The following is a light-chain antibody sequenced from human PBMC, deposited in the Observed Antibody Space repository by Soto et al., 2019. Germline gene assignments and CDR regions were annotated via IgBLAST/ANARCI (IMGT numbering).Light chain of an antibody. Sequence: QSALTQPASVSGSPGQSITISCTGTSGDIGSYNRVSWYQQHPGKAPKLIIYEASKRPSGVPNRFSGSKSGNTASLTISGLHAEDEADYYCCSYGRSVVFGGGTKLTVL. V-gene: IGLV2-23*01. CDR1: SGDIGSYNR. CDR3: CSYGRSVV. J-gene: IGLJ2*01. CDR2: EAS.